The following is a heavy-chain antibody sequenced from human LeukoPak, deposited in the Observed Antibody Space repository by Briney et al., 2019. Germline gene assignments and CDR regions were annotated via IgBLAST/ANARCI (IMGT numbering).Heavy chain of an antibody. CDR3: ARGNWWGYRDDWYFDL. CDR2: IYYSGST. Sequence: SETLSLTCTVSGGSISSYYWSWIRQPPGKGLEWIGYIYYSGSTNYNPSLKSRVTISVDTSKNQFSLKLSSVTAADTAVYYCARGNWWGYRDDWYFDLWGRGTLVTVSS. J-gene: IGHJ2*01. V-gene: IGHV4-59*08. CDR1: GGSISSYY. D-gene: IGHD5-12*01.